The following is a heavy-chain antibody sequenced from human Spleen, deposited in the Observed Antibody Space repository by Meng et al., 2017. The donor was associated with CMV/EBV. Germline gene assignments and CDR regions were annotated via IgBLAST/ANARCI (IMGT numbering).Heavy chain of an antibody. CDR1: GGSFSGYY. D-gene: IGHD3-16*01. Sequence: SETLSLTCAVYGGSFSGYYWSWIRQPPGKGLEWIGEINHSGSTNYNPSLKSRVTISVDTSKNQFSLKLSSVTAADTAVYYCAREGRGESLGMDVWGQGPTVTVSS. V-gene: IGHV4-34*01. CDR3: AREGRGESLGMDV. J-gene: IGHJ6*02. CDR2: INHSGST.